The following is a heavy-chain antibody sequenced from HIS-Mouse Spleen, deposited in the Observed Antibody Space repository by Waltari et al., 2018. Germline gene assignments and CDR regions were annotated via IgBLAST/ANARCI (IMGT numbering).Heavy chain of an antibody. J-gene: IGHJ2*01. D-gene: IGHD6-13*01. CDR2: IYYSGST. CDR1: GGSISSSSYY. V-gene: IGHV4-39*07. Sequence: QLQLQESGPGLVKPSETLSLTCTVSGGSISSSSYYWGWIRQPPGKGLEWIGSIYYSGSTYYNPPLKSRVTISVDTSKNQFSLKLSSVTAAYTAVYYCAREIPYSSSWYDWYFDLWGRGTLVTVSS. CDR3: AREIPYSSSWYDWYFDL.